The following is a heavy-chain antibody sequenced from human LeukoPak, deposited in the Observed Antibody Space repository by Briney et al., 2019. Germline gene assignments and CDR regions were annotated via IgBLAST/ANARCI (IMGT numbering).Heavy chain of an antibody. CDR2: IRYDGSNK. V-gene: IGHV3-30*02. D-gene: IGHD3-3*01. CDR3: ANSRAYYDFSDDY. Sequence: PGGXLRLSCAASGFTFSSYGMHWVRQAPGKGLEWVAFIRYDGSNKYYADSVKGRFTISRDNSKKTLYLQMNSLRAEDTAVYYCANSRAYYDFSDDYWGQGTLVTVSS. CDR1: GFTFSSYG. J-gene: IGHJ4*02.